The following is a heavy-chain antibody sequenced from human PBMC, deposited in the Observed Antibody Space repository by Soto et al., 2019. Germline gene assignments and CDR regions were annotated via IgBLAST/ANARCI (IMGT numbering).Heavy chain of an antibody. CDR2: IYYSGTT. J-gene: IGHJ6*02. V-gene: IGHV4-30-4*01. Sequence: QVQLQESGPGLVKPSQTLSLTCTVSGGSISSGDYYWTWIRQPPGKGLEWIGYIYYSGTTFYNPSLKSRITISLDTSTNQFSLKLSSVTVADTAVYYCAREPMTTHAMDVWGQGTTVTVSS. CDR1: GGSISSGDYY. D-gene: IGHD4-17*01. CDR3: AREPMTTHAMDV.